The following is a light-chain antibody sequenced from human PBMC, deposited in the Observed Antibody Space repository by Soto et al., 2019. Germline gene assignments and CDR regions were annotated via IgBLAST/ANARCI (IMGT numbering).Light chain of an antibody. Sequence: EIVLTQSPATLASSPGEKVTLSCRASQNIKTHLAWYQQKPGQSPRLLIFDTTNRATDTPGRFSGTGSGTDFTLTISRLEPEDFAVYYCHQYGTAPLTFGPGTKVDIK. J-gene: IGKJ3*01. V-gene: IGKV3-11*01. CDR1: QNIKTH. CDR3: HQYGTAPLT. CDR2: DTT.